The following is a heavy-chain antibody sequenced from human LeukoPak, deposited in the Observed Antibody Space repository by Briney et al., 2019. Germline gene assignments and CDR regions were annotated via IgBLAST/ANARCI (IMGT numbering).Heavy chain of an antibody. CDR3: VSQYGLTFLDAFDI. D-gene: IGHD2/OR15-2a*01. Sequence: GGSLRLSCAASGRMFITYSMHWVRQAPGKGLEWLSMISADESDITYTDSVKGRFTTSRDNSQNTLYLQMTSQRPADTALYYWVSQYGLTFLDAFDIWGQGTMLIVSS. J-gene: IGHJ3*02. V-gene: IGHV3-30*04. CDR1: GRMFITYS. CDR2: ISADESDI.